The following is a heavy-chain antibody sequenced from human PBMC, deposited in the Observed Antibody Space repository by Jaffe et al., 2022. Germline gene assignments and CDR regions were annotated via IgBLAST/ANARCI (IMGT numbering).Heavy chain of an antibody. V-gene: IGHV3-30*02. Sequence: QVQLVESGGGVVQPGGSLRLSCAASGFTFSSYGMHWVRQAPGKGLEWVAFIRYDGSNKYYADSVKGRFTISRDNSKNTLYLQMNSLRAEDTAVYYCAKVEGYDSPFDYWGQGTLVTVSS. D-gene: IGHD5-12*01. J-gene: IGHJ4*02. CDR3: AKVEGYDSPFDY. CDR1: GFTFSSYG. CDR2: IRYDGSNK.